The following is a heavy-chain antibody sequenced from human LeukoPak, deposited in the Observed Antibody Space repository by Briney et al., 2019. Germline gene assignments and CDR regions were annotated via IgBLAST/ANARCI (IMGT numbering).Heavy chain of an antibody. D-gene: IGHD2-2*01. Sequence: SETLSLTCAVSGYSISSSNWWGWIRQPPGKGLEWIGSIYYSGSTYYNPSLKSRVTISVDTSKNQFSLKLSSVTAADTAVYYCARDPGSTSGFDPWGQGTLVTVSS. CDR3: ARDPGSTSGFDP. J-gene: IGHJ5*02. CDR2: IYYSGST. V-gene: IGHV4-28*03. CDR1: GYSISSSNW.